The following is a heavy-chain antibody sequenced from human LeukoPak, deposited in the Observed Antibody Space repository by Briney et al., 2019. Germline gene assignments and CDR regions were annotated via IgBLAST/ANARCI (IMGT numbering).Heavy chain of an antibody. V-gene: IGHV3-13*01. Sequence: GGSLRLSCAASGFTFSSYDMHWVRQATGKGLEWVSAIGTAGDTYYPGSVKGRFTISRENAKNSLYLQMNSLRAGDTAVYYCARGDPMNGAFDIWGQGTMVTVST. J-gene: IGHJ3*02. CDR3: ARGDPMNGAFDI. D-gene: IGHD3-22*01. CDR1: GFTFSSYD. CDR2: IGTAGDT.